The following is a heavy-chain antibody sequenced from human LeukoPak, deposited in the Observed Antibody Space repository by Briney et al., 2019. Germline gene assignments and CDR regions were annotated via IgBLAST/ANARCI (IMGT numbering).Heavy chain of an antibody. Sequence: GGSLRLSCAASGFXFSDYYMSWIRQAPGKGLEWVSYISSSSSYTNYADSVKGRFTISRDNAKNSLYLQMNSLRAEDTAVYYCARAVPCGGDCYHFDYWGQGTLVTVSS. CDR3: ARAVPCGGDCYHFDY. V-gene: IGHV3-11*05. CDR1: GFXFSDYY. CDR2: ISSSSSYT. D-gene: IGHD2-21*02. J-gene: IGHJ4*02.